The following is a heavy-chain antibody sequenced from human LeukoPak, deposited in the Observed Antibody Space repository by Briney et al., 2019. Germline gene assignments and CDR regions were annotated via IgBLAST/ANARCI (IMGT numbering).Heavy chain of an antibody. D-gene: IGHD1-1*01. V-gene: IGHV4-31*03. CDR1: GGSISSGGYY. CDR3: ASFTTGTWNDAFDI. Sequence: PSETLSLTCTVSGGSISSGGYYWSWIRQHPGKGLEWIGYIYYSGSTYYNPSLKSRVTISVNTSKNQFSLKLSSVTAADTAVYYCASFTTGTWNDAFDIWGQGTMVTVSS. J-gene: IGHJ3*02. CDR2: IYYSGST.